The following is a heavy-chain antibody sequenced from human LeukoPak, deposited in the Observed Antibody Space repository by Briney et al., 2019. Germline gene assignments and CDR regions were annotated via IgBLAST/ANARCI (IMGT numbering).Heavy chain of an antibody. CDR1: GITFSKYW. J-gene: IGHJ4*02. CDR3: ARDGRPLDY. Sequence: GGSLRLSCVDSGITFSKYWMSWVRQAPGKGLEWVANIKQDGGEKYYVDSVKGRFTISGDNAKNSLYLQMNSLRVEDTAVYYCARDGRPLDYWGQGTLVTVSS. CDR2: IKQDGGEK. V-gene: IGHV3-7*03.